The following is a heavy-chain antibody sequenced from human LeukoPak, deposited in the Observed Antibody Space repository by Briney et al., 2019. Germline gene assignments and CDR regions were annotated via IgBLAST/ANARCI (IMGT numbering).Heavy chain of an antibody. D-gene: IGHD4/OR15-4a*01. J-gene: IGHJ4*02. CDR3: ARDNSANYWAYFDY. Sequence: GGSLRLSCAASGFTFSNYSMNWVRQAPGKGLEWVSYISTSSSTIFYADSVKGRFTIPRDNAKNSLYLQMNSLRAEDTAVYYCARDNSANYWAYFDYWGQGTLVTVSS. CDR2: ISTSSSTI. V-gene: IGHV3-48*01. CDR1: GFTFSNYS.